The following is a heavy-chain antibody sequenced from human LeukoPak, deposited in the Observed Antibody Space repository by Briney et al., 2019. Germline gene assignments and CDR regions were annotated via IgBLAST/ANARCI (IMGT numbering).Heavy chain of an antibody. V-gene: IGHV4-39*01. J-gene: IGHJ4*02. Sequence: SETLSLTCTVSGGSISSSSHYWGWIRQPPGKGLEWIGSIYYSGSTYYNPSLKSRVTISVDTSKNQFSLKLSSVTAADTAVYYCAVDILTGSKYYFDYWGQGTLVTVSS. CDR1: GGSISSSSHY. CDR2: IYYSGST. D-gene: IGHD3-9*01. CDR3: AVDILTGSKYYFDY.